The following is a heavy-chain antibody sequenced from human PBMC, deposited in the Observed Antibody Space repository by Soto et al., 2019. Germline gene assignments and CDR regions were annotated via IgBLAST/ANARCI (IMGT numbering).Heavy chain of an antibody. CDR3: ARHKGGYYSGVDV. CDR1: GGSISSNSYY. D-gene: IGHD3-16*01. Sequence: SETLSLTCTVSGGSISSNSYYWAWIRQPPGKGLEWIGNIYYSGTTYYKPSLKNRVTISVDTSKNQLSLKLSSVTAADTAVYYCARHKGGYYSGVDVWGQGTTVTVSS. CDR2: IYYSGTT. V-gene: IGHV4-39*01. J-gene: IGHJ6*02.